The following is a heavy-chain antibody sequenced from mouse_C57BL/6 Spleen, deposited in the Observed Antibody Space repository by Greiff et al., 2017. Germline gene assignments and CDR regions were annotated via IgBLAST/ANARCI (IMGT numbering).Heavy chain of an antibody. V-gene: IGHV1-62-2*01. Sequence: VQRVESGAELVKPGASVKLSCKASGYTFTEYTIHWVKQRSGQGLEWIGWFYPGSGSIKYNEKFKDKATLTADKSSSTVYMELSRVTSEDSAVYFCARHEGYDGYYDYWGQGTTLTVSS. CDR1: GYTFTEYT. CDR3: ARHEGYDGYYDY. J-gene: IGHJ2*01. CDR2: FYPGSGSI. D-gene: IGHD2-3*01.